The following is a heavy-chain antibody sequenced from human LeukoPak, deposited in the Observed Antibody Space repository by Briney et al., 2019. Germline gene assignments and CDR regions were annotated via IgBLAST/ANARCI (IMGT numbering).Heavy chain of an antibody. J-gene: IGHJ6*02. V-gene: IGHV1-8*01. CDR1: GYTFTSYD. Sequence: ASVKVSRKASGYTFTSYDINWVRQATGQGLEWMGWMNPNSGNTGYAQKLQGRVTMTRNTSISTAYMELSSLRSEDTAVYYCATSSSWYLYYYYGMDVWGQGTTVTVSS. D-gene: IGHD6-13*01. CDR3: ATSSSWYLYYYYGMDV. CDR2: MNPNSGNT.